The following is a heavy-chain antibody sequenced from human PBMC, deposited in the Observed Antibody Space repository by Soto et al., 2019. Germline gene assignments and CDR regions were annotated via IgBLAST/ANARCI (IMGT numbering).Heavy chain of an antibody. CDR3: ARAIVVVPAANWFDP. CDR1: GFTFSDYY. V-gene: IGHV3-11*06. D-gene: IGHD2-2*01. J-gene: IGHJ5*02. CDR2: ISSSSSYT. Sequence: GSLRLSCAASGFTFSDYYMSWIRQAPGKGLEWVSYISSSSSYTNYADSVRGRFTISRDNAKNSLYLQMNSLRAEDTAVYYCARAIVVVPAANWFDPWGQGTLVTVSS.